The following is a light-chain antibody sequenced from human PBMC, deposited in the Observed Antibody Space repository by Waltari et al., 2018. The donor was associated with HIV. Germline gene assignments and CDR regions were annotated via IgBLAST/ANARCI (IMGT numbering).Light chain of an antibody. CDR3: QSYDSSLSNWV. CDR2: GNS. J-gene: IGLJ3*02. Sequence: QSVLTQPPSVSGAPGQRVTISCTGSSSNIGAGYDLHWYQQLPGTAPKLLIYGNSNRPSGVPDRFSGSKSGTSASLAITGLQPDDETDYYCQSYDSSLSNWVFGGGTKVTVL. CDR1: SSNIGAGYD. V-gene: IGLV1-40*01.